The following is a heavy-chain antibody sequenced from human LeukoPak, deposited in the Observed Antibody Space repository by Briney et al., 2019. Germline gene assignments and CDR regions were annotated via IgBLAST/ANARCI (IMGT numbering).Heavy chain of an antibody. J-gene: IGHJ4*02. Sequence: VGSLTLSCAASGFTFSSYAMSWVRQAPRKGLEWASVISGSGGSTYYAASVKGQFTISRDNSKNTLYLQMNSLRAEDTAVYYCAKGDGYNGYWGQGTLVTVSS. CDR2: ISGSGGST. V-gene: IGHV3-23*01. D-gene: IGHD5-24*01. CDR1: GFTFSSYA. CDR3: AKGDGYNGY.